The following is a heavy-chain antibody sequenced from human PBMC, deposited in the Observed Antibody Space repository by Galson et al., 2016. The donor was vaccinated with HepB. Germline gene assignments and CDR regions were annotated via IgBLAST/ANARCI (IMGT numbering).Heavy chain of an antibody. CDR2: VSGRGGRT. J-gene: IGHJ5*01. V-gene: IGHV3-23*01. D-gene: IGHD3-10*01. CDR1: GFTFSHYA. Sequence: SLRLSCAASGFTFSHYAMNWVRQAPGKGLDWVSGVSGRGGRTYYGNSVKGRFTISRDTSKNTLYLQMNNLRVEDTAVYYCVKEGAWSGGDWFDPWGQGTLVIVSS. CDR3: VKEGAWSGGDWFDP.